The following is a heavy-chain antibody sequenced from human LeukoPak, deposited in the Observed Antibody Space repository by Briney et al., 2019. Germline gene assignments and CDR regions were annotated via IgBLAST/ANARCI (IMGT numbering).Heavy chain of an antibody. CDR1: GGSVSSGGYY. Sequence: SETLSLTCTVSGGSVSSGGYYWSWIRQHPGKGLEWIGYIYYSGSTYYNPSLKSRVTISVDTSKNQFPLKLSSVTAADTAVYYCARRGDGYILVYWGQGSLVSVSS. CDR2: IYYSGST. J-gene: IGHJ4*02. V-gene: IGHV4-31*03. D-gene: IGHD5-24*01. CDR3: ARRGDGYILVY.